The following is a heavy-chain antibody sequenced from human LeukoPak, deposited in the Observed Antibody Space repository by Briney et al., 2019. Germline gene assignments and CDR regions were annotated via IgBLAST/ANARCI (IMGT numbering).Heavy chain of an antibody. CDR3: ARETTGAGGFDY. Sequence: SETLSLTCTVSGASISHYYWSWIRQSPGKGLEWIGYMLYSGSTNQNPSLRSRVTISVDTPKNQFSLKLSSVTAADTAVYYCARETTGAGGFDYWGQGTLVTVSS. V-gene: IGHV4-59*01. CDR2: MLYSGST. D-gene: IGHD1-1*01. CDR1: GASISHYY. J-gene: IGHJ4*02.